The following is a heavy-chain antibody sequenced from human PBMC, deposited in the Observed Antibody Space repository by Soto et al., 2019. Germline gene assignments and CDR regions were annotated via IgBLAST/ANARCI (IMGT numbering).Heavy chain of an antibody. V-gene: IGHV6-1*01. Sequence: QTLSLTCAISGDSVSSNSAAWNWIRQSPSRGLEWLGRTYYRSKWYNDYAVSVKSRITINPDTSKNQFSLQLNSVTPEDTAVYYCARAQYSSSSIPHYGMDVWGQGTTVTVSS. CDR3: ARAQYSSSSIPHYGMDV. D-gene: IGHD6-6*01. CDR2: TYYRSKWYN. J-gene: IGHJ6*02. CDR1: GDSVSSNSAA.